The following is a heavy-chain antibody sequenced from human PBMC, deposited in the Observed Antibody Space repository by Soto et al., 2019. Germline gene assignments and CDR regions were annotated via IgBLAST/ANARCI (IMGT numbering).Heavy chain of an antibody. CDR3: ARDKDLEPTVWGY. V-gene: IGHV4-31*02. Sequence: QVHLQESGPGLVRPSETLSLSCSVSGDSMATGGHYYNWIRHLPGKVLEWIGYIYYSGATHYSPSLRPRATISKHTSKNQFSLRLISVTAADTALYFCARDKDLEPTVWGYWGQGIQVTVSS. D-gene: IGHD7-27*01. CDR2: IYYSGAT. J-gene: IGHJ4*02. CDR1: GDSMATGGHY.